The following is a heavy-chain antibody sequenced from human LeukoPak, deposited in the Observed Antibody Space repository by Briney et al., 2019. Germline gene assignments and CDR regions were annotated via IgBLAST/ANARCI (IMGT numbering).Heavy chain of an antibody. J-gene: IGHJ4*02. V-gene: IGHV4-38-2*01. CDR2: IYHSGST. CDR3: ARASIMITFGGVIVIKQYYFDY. CDR1: GYSISSGYY. Sequence: PSETLPLTCAVSGYSISSGYYWSWIRQPPGKGLEWIGSIYHSGSTYYNPSLKSRVTISVDTSKNQFSLKLSSVTAADTAVYYCARASIMITFGGVIVIKQYYFDYWGQGTLVTVSS. D-gene: IGHD3-16*02.